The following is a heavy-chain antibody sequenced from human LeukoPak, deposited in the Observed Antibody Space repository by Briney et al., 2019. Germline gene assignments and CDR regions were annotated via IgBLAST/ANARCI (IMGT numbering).Heavy chain of an antibody. CDR3: AREYAPGGGYDLYYFDY. CDR2: ISSSSSYI. CDR1: GFTFSRYS. J-gene: IGHJ4*02. D-gene: IGHD5-12*01. Sequence: GGSLRLSCAASGFTFSRYSMNWVRQAPGKGLEWVSSISSSSSYIYYADSVKGRFTISRDNAKNSLYLQMNSLRAEDTAVYYSAREYAPGGGYDLYYFDYWGQGTLVTVSS. V-gene: IGHV3-21*01.